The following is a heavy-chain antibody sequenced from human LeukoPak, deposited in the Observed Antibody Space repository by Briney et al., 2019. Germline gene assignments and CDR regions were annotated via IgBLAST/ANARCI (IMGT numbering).Heavy chain of an antibody. J-gene: IGHJ4*02. V-gene: IGHV5-51*01. D-gene: IGHD6-19*01. CDR3: ARHFGEYSSGPSVDY. Sequence: GESLKISCRGSGYSFTSYWIGCVRQMPGKGLEWMGIIYPGDSDTRYSPSFQGKVTISADKSISTAYLQWSSMKASDTAMYYCARHFGEYSSGPSVDYWGQGTLVTVSS. CDR2: IYPGDSDT. CDR1: GYSFTSYW.